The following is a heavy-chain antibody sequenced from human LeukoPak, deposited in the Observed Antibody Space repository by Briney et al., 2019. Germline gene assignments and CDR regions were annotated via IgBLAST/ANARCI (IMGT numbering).Heavy chain of an antibody. D-gene: IGHD2-15*01. Sequence: GGSLRLSCAASGFTFSNYWMSCVRQAPGKGMEWVANIKHDGNEKYYVDSVKGRFIISRDNAKNSLFLHMNSLRAEDTAVYYCARAVASNWFDPWGQGTLVTVSS. CDR1: GFTFSNYW. CDR2: IKHDGNEK. CDR3: ARAVASNWFDP. V-gene: IGHV3-7*04. J-gene: IGHJ5*02.